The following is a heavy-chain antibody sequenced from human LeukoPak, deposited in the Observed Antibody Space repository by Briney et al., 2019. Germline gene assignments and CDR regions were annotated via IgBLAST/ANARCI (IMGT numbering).Heavy chain of an antibody. CDR1: GFTFSNYG. Sequence: GGSLRLSCAVSGFTFSNYGMHWVRQAPGKGLEWVATISYNGSNKYYGDSVKGRSTISRNNSKNTVYLQMNSLGAEDTAVYYCAKEWGYHFASGSSYFDYWGQGTLVTVSS. CDR3: AKEWGYHFASGSSYFDY. J-gene: IGHJ4*02. V-gene: IGHV3-30*18. D-gene: IGHD3-10*01. CDR2: ISYNGSNK.